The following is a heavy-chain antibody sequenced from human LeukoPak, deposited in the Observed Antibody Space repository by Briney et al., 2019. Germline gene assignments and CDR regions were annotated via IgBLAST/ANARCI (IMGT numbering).Heavy chain of an antibody. D-gene: IGHD5-24*01. Sequence: ASVKVSCKASGYTFTGYYMHWVRQAPGQGLEWMGWINPNSGGTNYAQELQGRVTMTRDTSISTAYMELSRLRSDDTAVYYCARQDGYNTYDYWGQGTLVTVSS. J-gene: IGHJ4*02. CDR2: INPNSGGT. CDR3: ARQDGYNTYDY. V-gene: IGHV1-2*02. CDR1: GYTFTGYY.